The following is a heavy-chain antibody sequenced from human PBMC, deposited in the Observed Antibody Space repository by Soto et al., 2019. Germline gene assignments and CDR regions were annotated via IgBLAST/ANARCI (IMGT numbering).Heavy chain of an antibody. CDR1: GFTFSSYA. CDR3: ARRGSGSYYDY. V-gene: IGHV3-23*01. J-gene: IGHJ4*02. Sequence: EVQLLESGGGLVQPGGSLRLSCAASGFTFSSYAMRWVRQAPVKGLEWVSAISGSGGSTYYADSVKGRFTISRDNSKNTLYLQMNSLRAEDTAVYYCARRGSGSYYDYWRQGTLVNVSS. D-gene: IGHD1-26*01. CDR2: ISGSGGST.